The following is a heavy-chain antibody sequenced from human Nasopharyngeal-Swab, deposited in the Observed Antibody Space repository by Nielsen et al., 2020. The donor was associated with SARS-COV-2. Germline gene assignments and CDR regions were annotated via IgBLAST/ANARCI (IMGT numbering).Heavy chain of an antibody. D-gene: IGHD5-12*01. J-gene: IGHJ6*02. V-gene: IGHV3-48*02. CDR2: ISSSSSSTI. CDR3: ARTKWLRFGYYYGMDV. Sequence: WIRQPPGKGLEWVSYISSSSSSTIYYADSVKGRFIISRDNAKNSLYLQMNSLRDEDTAVYYCARTKWLRFGYYYGMDVWGQGTTVTVSS.